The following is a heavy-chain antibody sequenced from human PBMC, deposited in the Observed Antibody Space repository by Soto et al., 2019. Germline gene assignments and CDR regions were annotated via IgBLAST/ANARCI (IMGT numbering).Heavy chain of an antibody. Sequence: ASVKVSCKASGYTFTSYGISWMRQAPGQGLEWMGWISAYNGNTNYAQKLQGRVTMTTDTSTSTAYMELRSLRSDDTAVYYCARARATVAQGGYFDYWGQGTLVTVSS. J-gene: IGHJ4*02. CDR1: GYTFTSYG. CDR3: ARARATVAQGGYFDY. V-gene: IGHV1-18*01. D-gene: IGHD4-17*01. CDR2: ISAYNGNT.